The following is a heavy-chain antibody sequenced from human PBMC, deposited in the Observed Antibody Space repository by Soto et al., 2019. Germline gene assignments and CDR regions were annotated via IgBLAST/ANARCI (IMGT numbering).Heavy chain of an antibody. CDR1: GFTFFTAW. J-gene: IGHJ4*02. D-gene: IGHD3-3*01. CDR2: IKSKTDGGTA. Sequence: GGSLRLSCAASGFTFFTAWMSWVRQAPGKGLEWVGHIKSKTDGGTADYAESVKGRFRIFRDDSKKTMYLEMNSLKTEDTAVYYCTSDLGITTYGVAPSDNWGRGILVTVSS. CDR3: TSDLGITTYGVAPSDN. V-gene: IGHV3-15*01.